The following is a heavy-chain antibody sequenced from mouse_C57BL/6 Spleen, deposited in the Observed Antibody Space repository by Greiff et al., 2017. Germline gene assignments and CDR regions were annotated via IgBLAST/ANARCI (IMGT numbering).Heavy chain of an antibody. J-gene: IGHJ2*01. CDR1: GYAFSSYW. CDR2: IYPGDGDT. CDR3: ARGGMVTTGFDY. Sequence: QVQLQQSGAELVKPGASVKISCKASGYAFSSYWMNWVKQRPGQGLEWIGQIYPGDGDTNYNGKFKGKATLTADKSSSTAYMQLSSLTSEDSAVYFCARGGMVTTGFDYWGQGTTLTVSS. V-gene: IGHV1-80*01. D-gene: IGHD2-2*01.